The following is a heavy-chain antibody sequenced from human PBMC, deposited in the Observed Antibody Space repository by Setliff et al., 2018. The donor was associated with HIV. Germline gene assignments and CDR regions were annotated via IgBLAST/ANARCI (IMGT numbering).Heavy chain of an antibody. Sequence: SETLSLTCTVSGGSISSGTYYWSWIRQPAGKGLEWIGRVYASGSTNYNPTLKSRVTISVDTSKKQFSLKMRSVTAGDTAMYYCSRLSTAVTAAPLDYWSQGTLVTVPQ. D-gene: IGHD4-17*01. V-gene: IGHV4-61*02. CDR3: SRLSTAVTAAPLDY. J-gene: IGHJ4*02. CDR2: VYASGST. CDR1: GGSISSGTYY.